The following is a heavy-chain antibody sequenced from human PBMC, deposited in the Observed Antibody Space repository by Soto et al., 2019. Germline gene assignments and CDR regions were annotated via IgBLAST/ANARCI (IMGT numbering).Heavy chain of an antibody. Sequence: KTSETLSLTCAVSGYSISSGYYWGWIRQPPGKGLEWIGSIYHSGSTYYNPSLKSRVTISVDTSKNQFSLKLSSVTAADTAVYYCAREARIAAAGYNWFDPWGQGTLVTVSS. D-gene: IGHD6-13*01. CDR2: IYHSGST. J-gene: IGHJ5*02. CDR3: AREARIAAAGYNWFDP. CDR1: GYSISSGYY. V-gene: IGHV4-38-2*01.